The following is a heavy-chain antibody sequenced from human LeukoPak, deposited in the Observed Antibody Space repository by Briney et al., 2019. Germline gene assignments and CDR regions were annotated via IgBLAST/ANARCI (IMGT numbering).Heavy chain of an antibody. D-gene: IGHD4-23*01. CDR2: INSDGSTT. J-gene: IGHJ4*02. CDR1: GFTFSSYW. V-gene: IGHV3-74*01. CDR3: ARDDYGGRGEFDY. Sequence: GGSLRLSCAASGFTFSSYWMHWVRQAPGQGLVWVSRINSDGSTTTYADSVKGRFTISRDNAKNTLYLQMNSLRAEDTAVYYCARDDYGGRGEFDYWGQGTLVTVSS.